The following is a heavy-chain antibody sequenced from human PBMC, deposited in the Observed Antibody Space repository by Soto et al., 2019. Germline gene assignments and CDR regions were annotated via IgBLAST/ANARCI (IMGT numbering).Heavy chain of an antibody. CDR1: GYTFTSYY. V-gene: IGHV1-46*03. Sequence: ASVKVSCKASGYTFTSYYMHWVRQAPGQGLEWMGIINPSGGSTSYAQKFQGRATMTRDTSTSTVYMELSSLRSEDTAVYYCARGHMITFGGVIGPFDYWGQGTLVTVSS. J-gene: IGHJ4*02. CDR2: INPSGGST. D-gene: IGHD3-16*02. CDR3: ARGHMITFGGVIGPFDY.